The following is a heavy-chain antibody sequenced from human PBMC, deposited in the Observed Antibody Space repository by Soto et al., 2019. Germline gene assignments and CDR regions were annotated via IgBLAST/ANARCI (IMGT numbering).Heavy chain of an antibody. Sequence: GASVKVSCTASGYTFTSYAMHWVRQAPGQRLEWMGWINAGNGNTKYSQKFQGRVTITRDTSASTAYMELSSLRSEDTAVYYCARSRITIFGVVTVLFDYWGQGTLVTVSS. J-gene: IGHJ4*02. CDR3: ARSRITIFGVVTVLFDY. D-gene: IGHD3-3*01. CDR1: GYTFTSYA. CDR2: INAGNGNT. V-gene: IGHV1-3*01.